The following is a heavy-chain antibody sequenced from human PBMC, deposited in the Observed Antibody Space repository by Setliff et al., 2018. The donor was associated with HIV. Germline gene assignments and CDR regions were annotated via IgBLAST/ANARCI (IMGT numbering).Heavy chain of an antibody. CDR2: ISIGSGGAI. J-gene: IGHJ4*02. Sequence: NPGGSLRLSCAASGFTFRNYKFNWVRQAPGRGLEWVSSISIGSGGAIDYADSVQGRFTISRDNSKNSLYLQMNGLRVEDTGVYYCATQTGFYNSHWYDYWGQGTMVTVSS. V-gene: IGHV3-21*01. D-gene: IGHD6-13*01. CDR3: ATQTGFYNSHWYDY. CDR1: GFTFRNYK.